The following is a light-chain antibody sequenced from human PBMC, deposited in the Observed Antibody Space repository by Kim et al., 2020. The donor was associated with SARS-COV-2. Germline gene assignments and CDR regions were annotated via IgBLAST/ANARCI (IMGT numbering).Light chain of an antibody. V-gene: IGLV1-40*01. Sequence: QPVLTQPPSVSGAPGQRVTISCTGSSSNIGAGYDVHWYQQLPGTAPKLLIYGNSNRPSGVLDRFSGSKSGTSASLAITGLQAEDEADYYCQSYDSSLSGSGVFGTGTKVTVL. CDR1: SSNIGAGYD. J-gene: IGLJ1*01. CDR2: GNS. CDR3: QSYDSSLSGSGV.